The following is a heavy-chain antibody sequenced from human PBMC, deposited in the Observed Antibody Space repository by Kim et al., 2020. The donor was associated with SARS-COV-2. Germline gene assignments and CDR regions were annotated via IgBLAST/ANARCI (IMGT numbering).Heavy chain of an antibody. Sequence: GGSLRPSCAASGFTFSSYAMHWVRQAPGKGLEWVAVISYDGSNKYYADSVKGRFTISRDNSKNTLYLQMNSLRAEDTAVYYCARDQISYDSSGYYLVPYSDYWGQGTLVTVSS. CDR3: ARDQISYDSSGYYLVPYSDY. CDR2: ISYDGSNK. CDR1: GFTFSSYA. V-gene: IGHV3-30*04. D-gene: IGHD3-22*01. J-gene: IGHJ4*02.